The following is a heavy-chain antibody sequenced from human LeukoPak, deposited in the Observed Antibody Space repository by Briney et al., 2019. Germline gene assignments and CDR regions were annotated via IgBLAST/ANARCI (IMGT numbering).Heavy chain of an antibody. CDR1: GGSISSNSYY. V-gene: IGHV4-39*01. CDR3: ARYSSGWVDFDY. CDR2: IYYSGST. D-gene: IGHD6-19*01. J-gene: IGHJ4*02. Sequence: PSETLSLTCAVSGGSISSNSYYWGWIRQPPGKGLEWIGSIYYSGSTYYNPSLRSRVTISVDTSKNQFSLKLSSVTAADTAVYYCARYSSGWVDFDYWGQGTLVTVSS.